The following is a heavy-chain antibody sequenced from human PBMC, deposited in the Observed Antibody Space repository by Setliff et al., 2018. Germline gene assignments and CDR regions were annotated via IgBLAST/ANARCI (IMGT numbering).Heavy chain of an antibody. Sequence: SETLSLTCTVSGDSISSRPFYWGWFRQPAGKELEWIGQIYYRGDTYYNASLKGRLTISVDAAQNQFSLRLTSVTAADTAVYYCARTGTYRYFDYWGQGALVTVSS. CDR1: GDSISSRPFY. J-gene: IGHJ4*02. CDR2: IYYRGDT. V-gene: IGHV4-39*01. D-gene: IGHD1-1*01. CDR3: ARTGTYRYFDY.